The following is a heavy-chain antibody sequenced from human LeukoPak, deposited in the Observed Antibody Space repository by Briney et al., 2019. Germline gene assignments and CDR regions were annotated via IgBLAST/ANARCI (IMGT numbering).Heavy chain of an antibody. CDR3: ARGTKWLLSLLDY. J-gene: IGHJ4*02. V-gene: IGHV3-11*04. D-gene: IGHD3-3*01. CDR1: GFTFSDYY. Sequence: PGGSLRLSCAASGFTFSDYYMTWIRQAPGKGLEWVSYISSSGSTIYSADPVKGRFTISRDNAKNSLYLQMNSLRAEDTAVYYCARGTKWLLSLLDYWGQGTLVTVSS. CDR2: ISSSGSTI.